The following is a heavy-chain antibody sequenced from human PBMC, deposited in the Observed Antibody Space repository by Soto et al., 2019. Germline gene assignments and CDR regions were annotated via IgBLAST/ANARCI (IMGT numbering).Heavy chain of an antibody. J-gene: IGHJ6*02. Sequence: VASVKVSCKASGYTFTSYYMHWVRQAPGQGLEWMGIINPSGGSTSYAQKFQGRVTMTRDTSTSTVYMELSSLRSEDTAVYYCAREWVEFGELYGMDVWGQGTTVTVSS. CDR2: INPSGGST. CDR3: AREWVEFGELYGMDV. D-gene: IGHD3-10*01. V-gene: IGHV1-46*01. CDR1: GYTFTSYY.